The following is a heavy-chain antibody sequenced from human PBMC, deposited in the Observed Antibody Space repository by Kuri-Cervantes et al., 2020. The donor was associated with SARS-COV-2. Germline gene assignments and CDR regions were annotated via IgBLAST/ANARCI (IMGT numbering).Heavy chain of an antibody. CDR2: INHSGST. CDR1: GGSFSGYY. J-gene: IGHJ4*02. D-gene: IGHD5/OR15-5a*01. Sequence: AETLSLTCAVYGGSFSGYYWSWIRQPPGKGLEWIGEINHSGSTNYNPSLKSRRTISVDTTKNQFPRKLSSVTAADTAVYYCASIPRYSTIESSPDYWGQGTLVTVSS. V-gene: IGHV4-34*01. CDR3: ASIPRYSTIESSPDY.